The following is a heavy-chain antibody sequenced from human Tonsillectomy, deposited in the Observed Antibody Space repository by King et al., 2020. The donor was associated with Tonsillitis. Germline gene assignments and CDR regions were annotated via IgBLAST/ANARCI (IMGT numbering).Heavy chain of an antibody. Sequence: QLQLQESGPGLVKPSETLSLTCTVSGGSISSYYWSWIRQPPGKGLEWIGYIYYTGSTYSNPSLRSRVTLSVDLPENRFSLKLRSVTAADTAVYYCARIIYGYSEGAGSYYVGPFDNWGQGTLVTVSS. J-gene: IGHJ4*02. V-gene: IGHV4-59*01. CDR1: GGSISSYY. CDR2: IYYTGST. D-gene: IGHD5/OR15-5a*01. CDR3: ARIIYGYSEGAGSYYVGPFDN.